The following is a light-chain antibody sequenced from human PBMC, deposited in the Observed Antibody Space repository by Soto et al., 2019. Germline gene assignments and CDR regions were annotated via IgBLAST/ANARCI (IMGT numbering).Light chain of an antibody. V-gene: IGKV1-39*01. J-gene: IGKJ1*01. CDR1: QSISSY. CDR2: SAS. CDR3: QQYITYPT. Sequence: DIQMTQSASSLSASLGDRVTITCRASQSISSYLNWYQQKPGKAPQLLIYSASSLQSGVPSRFSGSGSGTDFTLTISGLQPDDVATYYCQQYITYPTFGQGTKVDIK.